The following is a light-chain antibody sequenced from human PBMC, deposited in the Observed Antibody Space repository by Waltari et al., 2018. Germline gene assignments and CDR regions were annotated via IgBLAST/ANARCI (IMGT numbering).Light chain of an antibody. CDR3: QSYDRRLEVI. CDR1: TSNIGAPYD. Sequence: QSVLTQPPSVSGAPGQRVTISCSGSTSNIGAPYDLHWYQKNPGTAPKLFIFDNVHRPSGVPDRFSGSKSGTSASLAITGLQAEDEADYYCQSYDRRLEVIFGGGTKLAVL. J-gene: IGLJ2*01. CDR2: DNV. V-gene: IGLV1-40*01.